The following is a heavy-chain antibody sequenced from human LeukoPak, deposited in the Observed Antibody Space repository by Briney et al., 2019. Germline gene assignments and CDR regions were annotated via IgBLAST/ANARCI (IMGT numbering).Heavy chain of an antibody. CDR2: ISRSGDII. CDR3: ARTTVTNRNLFDY. J-gene: IGHJ4*02. D-gene: IGHD4-17*01. V-gene: IGHV3-48*03. Sequence: GGSLRLSCAASGFTFSSYEMNWVRQAPGKGLEWVSYISRSGDIIYYADSVKGRFTISRDNSKNTLYLQMNSLRAEDTAVYYCARTTVTNRNLFDYWGQGTLVTVSS. CDR1: GFTFSSYE.